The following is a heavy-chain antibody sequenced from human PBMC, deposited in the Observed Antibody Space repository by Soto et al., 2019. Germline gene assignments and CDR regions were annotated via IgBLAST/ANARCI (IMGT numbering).Heavy chain of an antibody. D-gene: IGHD3-16*02. J-gene: IGHJ6*02. V-gene: IGHV3-33*01. Sequence: GGSLRLSCAASGFSFSSYGMHWVRQAPGKGLEWVAVIWYDGSNKYYADSVKGRFTISRDNSKNTLYLQMNSLRAEDTAVYYCARDHRYYDYVWGSYRYPPYYGMDVWGQGTTVTVSS. CDR2: IWYDGSNK. CDR3: ARDHRYYDYVWGSYRYPPYYGMDV. CDR1: GFSFSSYG.